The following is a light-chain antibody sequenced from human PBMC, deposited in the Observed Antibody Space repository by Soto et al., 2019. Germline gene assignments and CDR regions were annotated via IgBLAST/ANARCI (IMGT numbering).Light chain of an antibody. Sequence: DIPITQSPSTLSGSVGDRVTITCRASQTISSWLAWYQQKPGKAPKLLIYKASTLKSGVPSRFSGSGSGTEYTLSISSLQSEDSAVYYCLQYNIMWSFGQGTKVDI. CDR3: LQYNIMWS. CDR2: KAS. J-gene: IGKJ1*01. V-gene: IGKV1-5*03. CDR1: QTISSW.